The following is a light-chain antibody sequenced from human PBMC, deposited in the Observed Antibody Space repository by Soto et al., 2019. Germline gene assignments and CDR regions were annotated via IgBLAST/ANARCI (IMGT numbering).Light chain of an antibody. CDR3: QQYGSSPWT. CDR1: QNINSN. Sequence: EIVMTQSPATLSVSPGERATLSCRASQNINSNLAWYQQKPGQAPRLLIYGASSRATGIPDRFSGSGSGTDFTLTISRLEPEDFAVYYCQQYGSSPWTFGQGTKVDIK. V-gene: IGKV3-20*01. J-gene: IGKJ1*01. CDR2: GAS.